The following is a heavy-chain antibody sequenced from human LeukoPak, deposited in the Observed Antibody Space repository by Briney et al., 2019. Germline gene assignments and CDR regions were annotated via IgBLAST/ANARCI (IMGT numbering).Heavy chain of an antibody. V-gene: IGHV4-38-2*02. Sequence: SETLSLTCTVSGYSISSGYYWGWIRQPPGKGLEWIGSIYHSGSTYYNPSLKSRVTISVDTSKNQFSLKLSSVTAADTAVYYCARVGSITMVRGALDYWGQGALVTVSS. J-gene: IGHJ4*02. CDR1: GYSISSGYY. CDR3: ARVGSITMVRGALDY. CDR2: IYHSGST. D-gene: IGHD3-10*01.